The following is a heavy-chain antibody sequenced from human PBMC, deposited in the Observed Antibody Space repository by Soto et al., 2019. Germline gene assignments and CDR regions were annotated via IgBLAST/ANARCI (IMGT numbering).Heavy chain of an antibody. V-gene: IGHV1-18*01. CDR2: ISAYNGNT. Sequence: EASVKVSCKASGYTFTSYGISWVRQAPGQGLEWMGWISAYNGNTNYAQKLQGRVTMTTDTSTSTAYMELRSLRSDDTAVYYCARTNPGYSRGWPYSQQGGEGTLVTVP. J-gene: IGHJ1*01. D-gene: IGHD6-19*01. CDR1: GYTFTSYG. CDR3: ARTNPGYSRGWPYSQQ.